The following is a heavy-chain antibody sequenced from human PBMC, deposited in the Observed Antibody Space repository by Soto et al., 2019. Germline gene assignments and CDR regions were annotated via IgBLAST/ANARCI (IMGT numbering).Heavy chain of an antibody. Sequence: LSETLSLTCTVSGGSISSYYWSWIRQPPGKGLEWIGYIYDSGSSYYNPSLKSRVTMSVDTSKNQFSLKLRSVTAADTAMYYCAREKGYISGPKNFDSWGQGTLVTVSS. CDR2: IYDSGSS. J-gene: IGHJ4*02. V-gene: IGHV4-59*12. D-gene: IGHD5-12*01. CDR1: GGSISSYY. CDR3: AREKGYISGPKNFDS.